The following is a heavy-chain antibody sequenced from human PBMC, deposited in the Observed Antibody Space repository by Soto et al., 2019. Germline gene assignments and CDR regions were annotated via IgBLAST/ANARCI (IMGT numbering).Heavy chain of an antibody. J-gene: IGHJ4*02. CDR2: INSDGSFT. D-gene: IGHD2-15*01. V-gene: IGHV3-74*01. CDR3: ARGYSDTSGGSYSSPFDF. CDR1: GFAFSTYW. Sequence: EVQMVESGGGLVQPGGSLRLSCAASGFAFSTYWMLWVRQDPEKGLVWVSRINSDGSFTSYADSVKGRFTISRDNAKNTLYLQMNSLRAEDTAVYYCARGYSDTSGGSYSSPFDFWGQGTLVTVSS.